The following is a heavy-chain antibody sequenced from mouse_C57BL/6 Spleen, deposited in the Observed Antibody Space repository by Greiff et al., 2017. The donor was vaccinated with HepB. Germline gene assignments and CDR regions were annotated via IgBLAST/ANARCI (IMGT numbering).Heavy chain of an antibody. J-gene: IGHJ4*01. CDR3: ARASSVPPYYAMDY. CDR2: IYPGDGDT. V-gene: IGHV1-80*01. D-gene: IGHD3-2*02. CDR1: GYAFSSYW. Sequence: VQLQQSGAELVKPGASVKISCKASGYAFSSYWMNWVKQRPGKGLEWIGQIYPGDGDTNYNGKFKGKATLTADKSSSTAYMQLSSLTSEDSAVYFCARASSVPPYYAMDYWGQGTPVTVSS.